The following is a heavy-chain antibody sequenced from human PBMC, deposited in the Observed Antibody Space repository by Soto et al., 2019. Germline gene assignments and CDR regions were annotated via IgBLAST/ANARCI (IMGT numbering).Heavy chain of an antibody. V-gene: IGHV2-70*04. Sequence: SGPTLVNPTQTLTLTFTFSGFSLSTSLIRVSWIRQPPGKALEWLARIDWDDDKFYSTSLKTRLTISKDTSKNQVVLTMTNMDPVDTATYYCARSVVPAATIGYGMDVWGQGTTVTVSS. J-gene: IGHJ6*02. D-gene: IGHD2-2*01. CDR3: ARSVVPAATIGYGMDV. CDR1: GFSLSTSLIR. CDR2: IDWDDDK.